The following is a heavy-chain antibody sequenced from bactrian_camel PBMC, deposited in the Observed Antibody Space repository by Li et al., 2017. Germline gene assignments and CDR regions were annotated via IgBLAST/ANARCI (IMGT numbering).Heavy chain of an antibody. J-gene: IGHJ4*01. V-gene: IGHV3-2*01. D-gene: IGHD2*01. Sequence: VQLVESGGGLVQPGGSLTLSCAASGSAFSSYVMGWVRQAPGKGLEWVSSIFRDGTHSYYHDSVKGRFTISRDNAKNTLYLQMNSLKIEDTAMYYCATVEGGSINPRPGDDFEYNYWGQGTQVTVSS. CDR3: ATVEGGSINPRPGDDFEYNY. CDR2: IFRDGTHS. CDR1: GSAFSSYV.